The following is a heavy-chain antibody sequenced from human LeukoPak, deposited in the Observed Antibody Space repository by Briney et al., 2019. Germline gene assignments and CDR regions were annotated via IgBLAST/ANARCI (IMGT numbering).Heavy chain of an antibody. CDR1: GFTFSDYY. D-gene: IGHD2-8*01. CDR2: ISSSGSTI. Sequence: GGSLRLSCAASGFTFSDYYMSWIRQAPGKGLEWVSYISSSGSTIYYADSVKGRFTISRDNAKNSLYLQTNSLRAEDTAVYYCASPQGTMVYANAFDIWGQGTMVTVSS. CDR3: ASPQGTMVYANAFDI. V-gene: IGHV3-11*01. J-gene: IGHJ3*02.